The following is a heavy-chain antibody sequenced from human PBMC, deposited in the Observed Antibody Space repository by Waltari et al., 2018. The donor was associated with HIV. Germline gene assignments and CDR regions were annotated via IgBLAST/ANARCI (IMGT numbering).Heavy chain of an antibody. CDR2: FDPEGERT. Sequence: QVHLIQSGAEVKKPGASVQLYCKFFGSTLTELYMHWVRQAPGKGLEWMGGFDPEGERTIYAQMFQGRVTMTEDTSTNTAYMELTSLTSDDTAVYYCATGAGTTSIQLYDMDVWGQGTTVTVSS. J-gene: IGHJ6*02. D-gene: IGHD1-1*01. CDR3: ATGAGTTSIQLYDMDV. V-gene: IGHV1-24*01. CDR1: GSTLTELY.